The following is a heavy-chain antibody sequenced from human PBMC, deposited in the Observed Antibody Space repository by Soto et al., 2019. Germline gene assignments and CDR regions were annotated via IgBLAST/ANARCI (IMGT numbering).Heavy chain of an antibody. J-gene: IGHJ4*02. CDR3: ARGFGSSDYYDSSGYSPPFDY. Sequence: QVQLVESGGGVVQPGRSLRLSCAASGFTFSSYAMHWVRQAPGKGLEWVAVISYDGSNKYYADSVKGRFTISRDNSKNXLXLXXNSLRAEDTAVYYCARGFGSSDYYDSSGYSPPFDYWGQGTLVTVSS. CDR2: ISYDGSNK. CDR1: GFTFSSYA. D-gene: IGHD3-22*01. V-gene: IGHV3-30-3*01.